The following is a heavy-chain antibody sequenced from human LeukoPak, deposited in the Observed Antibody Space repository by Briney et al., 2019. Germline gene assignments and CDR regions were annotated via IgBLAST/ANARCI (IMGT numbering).Heavy chain of an antibody. CDR3: AKALYYDILTGYYEDTNFDY. V-gene: IGHV3-23*01. CDR1: GFTFSSYG. Sequence: GGSLRLSCAASGFTFSSYGMSWVRHAPGKGLEWVSAISGSGGSTYYADSVKGRFTISRDNSKNTLYLQMNSLRAEDTAVYYCAKALYYDILTGYYEDTNFDYWGQGTLVTVSS. J-gene: IGHJ4*02. CDR2: ISGSGGST. D-gene: IGHD3-9*01.